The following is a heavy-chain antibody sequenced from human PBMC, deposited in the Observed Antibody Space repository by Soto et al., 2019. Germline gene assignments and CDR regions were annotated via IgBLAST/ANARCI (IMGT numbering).Heavy chain of an antibody. D-gene: IGHD2-21*02. CDR1: GYTFTSYA. Sequence: QVQLVQSGAEVKKPGASVKVSCKASGYTFTSYAMPWVRQAPGQRLEWMGWINAGNGNTKYSQKFQGRVTITRDTYASTAYMELSSLRSEDTAVYYCARGHEGPDCPGDYWGQGTLVTVSS. CDR3: ARGHEGPDCPGDY. CDR2: INAGNGNT. V-gene: IGHV1-3*01. J-gene: IGHJ4*02.